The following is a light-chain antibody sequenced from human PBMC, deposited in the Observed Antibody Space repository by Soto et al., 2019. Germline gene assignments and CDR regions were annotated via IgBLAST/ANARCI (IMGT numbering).Light chain of an antibody. CDR1: QSVSSSY. CDR3: QQYGSTPIT. Sequence: IVLTQSPGTLSLSPGERATLSCRASQSVSSSYLGWYQKRPGQAPRLLIYDASSRATGIPDRFRGSGSGTDFTLTISRLEPEDFAVYYCQQYGSTPITFGQGTRLEIK. CDR2: DAS. J-gene: IGKJ5*01. V-gene: IGKV3-20*01.